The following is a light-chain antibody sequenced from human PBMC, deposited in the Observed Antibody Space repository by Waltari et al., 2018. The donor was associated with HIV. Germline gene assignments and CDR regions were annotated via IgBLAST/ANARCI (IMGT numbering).Light chain of an antibody. Sequence: QLVLTQSPSASASLGASVKFTCTLSSGHSNYDIAWHQQQPEKGPRYLMKLNSDGSHSKGDGIPDRFSGSSSGAERYITISSLQSEDEADYYCQTWDTGIRVFGGGTKLTVL. J-gene: IGLJ3*02. CDR2: LNSDGSH. CDR3: QTWDTGIRV. V-gene: IGLV4-69*01. CDR1: SGHSNYD.